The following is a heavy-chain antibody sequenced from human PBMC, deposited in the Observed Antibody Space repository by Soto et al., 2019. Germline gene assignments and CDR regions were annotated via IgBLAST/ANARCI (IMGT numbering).Heavy chain of an antibody. Sequence: QVRLQESGPGLVKPSETLSLSCLVSGDSVGNGPYYWSWIRQSPGEGLEWIAYIYYSGSTNVNPSLESRVNFSIDMSKNPFFLELRSVTAADAAVYFCARVGSSCHSGGCYYYYGLGVWGQGTTVAISS. CDR1: GDSVGNGPYY. CDR2: IYYSGST. CDR3: ARVGSSCHSGGCYYYYGLGV. D-gene: IGHD1-26*01. V-gene: IGHV4-61*01. J-gene: IGHJ6*02.